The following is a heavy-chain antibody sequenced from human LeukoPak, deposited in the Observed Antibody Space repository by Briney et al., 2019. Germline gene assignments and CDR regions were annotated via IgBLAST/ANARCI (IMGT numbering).Heavy chain of an antibody. CDR3: ARDLWFGELYPYYYGMDV. CDR2: INPSGGST. Sequence: ASVKVSCKASGYTFTSYYMHWVRQAPGQGLEWMGIINPSGGSTSYAQKFQGRVTMTRDTSTSTVYMELSSLRSEDTAVYYCARDLWFGELYPYYYGMDVWGQGTTVTVSS. V-gene: IGHV1-46*01. D-gene: IGHD3-10*01. J-gene: IGHJ6*02. CDR1: GYTFTSYY.